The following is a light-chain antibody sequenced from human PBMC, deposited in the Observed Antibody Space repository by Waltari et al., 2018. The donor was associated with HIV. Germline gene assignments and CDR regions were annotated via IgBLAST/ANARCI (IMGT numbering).Light chain of an antibody. Sequence: QSVVPQPPSVSVAPGQRITISCPWLSSNLASGYDVPLYQQLPGTAPKVIIYDNNKRPSGVPDRFSGSKSGTSASLAITGLQAEDEAEYYCQSYDTSLSAVVFGGGTTLTVL. CDR2: DNN. V-gene: IGLV1-40*01. CDR1: SSNLASGYD. CDR3: QSYDTSLSAVV. J-gene: IGLJ3*02.